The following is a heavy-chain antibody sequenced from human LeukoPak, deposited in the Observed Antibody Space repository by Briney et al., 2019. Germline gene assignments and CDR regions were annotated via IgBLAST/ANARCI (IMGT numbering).Heavy chain of an antibody. CDR1: GYTFTSYG. CDR3: ARDGPELGSGSWTTFAY. D-gene: IGHD3-10*01. J-gene: IGHJ4*02. V-gene: IGHV1-18*01. Sequence: ASVKVSCKASGYTFTSYGISWVRQAPGQGLEWMGWISAYNGNTKYAQKLQGRVSMTTDTSTSTAYMELRSLRSDDTAVYYCARDGPELGSGSWTTFAYWGQGTLVTVSS. CDR2: ISAYNGNT.